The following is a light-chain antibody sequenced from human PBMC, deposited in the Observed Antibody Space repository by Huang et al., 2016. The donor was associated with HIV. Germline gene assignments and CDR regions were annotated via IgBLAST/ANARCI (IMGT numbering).Light chain of an antibody. Sequence: DIIMTQSPDSLAVSLGERATLHCRSSQSVYSSSTSKDYMAWFQQKPGQPPRLLLFWASTREAGVTDRFSGSGYGTHFTLTIANLEAEDAAIDYCQQYYSSPQTFGQGTRVEVK. CDR1: QSVYSSSTSKDY. CDR2: WAS. J-gene: IGKJ1*01. CDR3: QQYYSSPQT. V-gene: IGKV4-1*01.